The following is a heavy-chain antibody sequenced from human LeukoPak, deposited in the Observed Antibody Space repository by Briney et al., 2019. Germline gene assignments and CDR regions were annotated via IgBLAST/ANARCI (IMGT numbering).Heavy chain of an antibody. D-gene: IGHD2-2*01. Sequence: GGSLRLSCAASGFTFSNYGMHWVRQAPGKGLEWVAVIWDEGSNKYYADSVKGRFTISRDNSKNTLYLQMNSLRVEDTAVYYCARAEVPAAIKSGAFDIWGQGTMVTVSS. CDR2: IWDEGSNK. CDR3: ARAEVPAAIKSGAFDI. V-gene: IGHV3-33*01. CDR1: GFTFSNYG. J-gene: IGHJ3*02.